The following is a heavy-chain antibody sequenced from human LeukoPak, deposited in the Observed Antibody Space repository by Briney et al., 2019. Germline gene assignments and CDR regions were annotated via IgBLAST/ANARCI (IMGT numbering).Heavy chain of an antibody. J-gene: IGHJ4*02. Sequence: ASVKVSCKASGYTFTGYYMHWVRQAPGQGLEWMGWINPNSGGTNYAQKFQGRVTMTRDTSISTAYMELSRLRSDDTAVYYCARDLSPYGSGRPYWGQGTLVTVSS. V-gene: IGHV1-2*02. CDR1: GYTFTGYY. CDR3: ARDLSPYGSGRPY. CDR2: INPNSGGT. D-gene: IGHD3-10*01.